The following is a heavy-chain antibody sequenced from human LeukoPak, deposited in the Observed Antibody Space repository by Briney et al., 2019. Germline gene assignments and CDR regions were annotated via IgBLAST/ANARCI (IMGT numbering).Heavy chain of an antibody. D-gene: IGHD1-26*01. J-gene: IGHJ3*02. CDR3: AKGLRGSKMSAFDI. V-gene: IGHV3-30*18. Sequence: GGSLRLSCAASGFTFSSYGMHWVRQAPGKGLEWVAVISYDGSNKYYADSVKGRLTISRDNSKNTLYLQMNSLRAEATTVYYCAKGLRGSKMSAFDIWGQGTMVTVSS. CDR1: GFTFSSYG. CDR2: ISYDGSNK.